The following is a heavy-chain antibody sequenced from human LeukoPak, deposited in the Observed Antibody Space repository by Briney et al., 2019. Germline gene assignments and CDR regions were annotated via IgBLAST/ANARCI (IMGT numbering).Heavy chain of an antibody. J-gene: IGHJ5*02. CDR3: ARDYQLPNWLDP. CDR2: ISYDGSNK. Sequence: GGSLRLSCAASGFTFSSYGMHWVRQAPGKGLEWVAVISYDGSNKYYADSVKGRFTISRDNSKNTLYLQMNSLRAEDTAVYYCARDYQLPNWLDPWGQGTLVTVSS. CDR1: GFTFSSYG. D-gene: IGHD2-2*01. V-gene: IGHV3-30*03.